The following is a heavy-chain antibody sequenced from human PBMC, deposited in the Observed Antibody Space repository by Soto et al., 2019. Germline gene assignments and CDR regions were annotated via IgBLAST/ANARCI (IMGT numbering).Heavy chain of an antibody. Sequence: QVQLVQSGAEVKKPGSSVKVSCKASGGTFSSYAISWVRQAPGQGLEWMGGIIPIVGTANYAQKFQGRVTITADESTSTAYVELSSLRSEDTAVYYWARAVQRAGWFYPWGQGTLVTVSS. CDR1: GGTFSSYA. CDR2: IIPIVGTA. CDR3: ARAVQRAGWFYP. J-gene: IGHJ5*02. D-gene: IGHD6-25*01. V-gene: IGHV1-69*01.